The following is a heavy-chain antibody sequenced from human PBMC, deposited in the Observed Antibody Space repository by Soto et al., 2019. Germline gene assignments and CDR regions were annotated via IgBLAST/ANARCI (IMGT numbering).Heavy chain of an antibody. Sequence: SATLSLTCAVYGGSFSGYYWSWIRQPPGKGLEWIGEINHSGSTNYNPSLKSRVTISVDTSKNQFSLKLSSVTAADTAVYYCARGTYYYGSGSYSHPFRYYYYGLDVWGQGTTVPVSS. D-gene: IGHD3-10*01. CDR2: INHSGST. CDR3: ARGTYYYGSGSYSHPFRYYYYGLDV. CDR1: GGSFSGYY. J-gene: IGHJ6*02. V-gene: IGHV4-34*01.